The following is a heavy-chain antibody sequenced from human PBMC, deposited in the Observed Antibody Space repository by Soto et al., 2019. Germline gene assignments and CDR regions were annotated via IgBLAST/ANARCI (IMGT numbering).Heavy chain of an antibody. CDR2: INHSGST. V-gene: IGHV4-34*01. Sequence: ASETLSLTCAVYGGSFSGYYWSWIRQPPGKGLEWIGEINHSGSTDYNPSLKSRVTISVDTSKNQFSLKLSSVTAADTAVYYCARGRGVLLWFGELYYFDYWGQGTLVTVSS. CDR1: GGSFSGYY. J-gene: IGHJ4*02. CDR3: ARGRGVLLWFGELYYFDY. D-gene: IGHD3-10*01.